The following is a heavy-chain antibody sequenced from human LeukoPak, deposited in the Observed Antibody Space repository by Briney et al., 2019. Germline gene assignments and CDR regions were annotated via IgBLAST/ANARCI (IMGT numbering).Heavy chain of an antibody. CDR2: IYSGGST. CDR3: ARGRATYCFDY. D-gene: IGHD2-21*01. Sequence: GGSLRLSCAASGFTVSSNYMSWVRQAPGKGLEWVSVIYSGGSTYYADSVKGRFTIPRDNSKNTLYLQMNSLRAEDTAVYYCARGRATYCFDYWGQGTLVTVSS. J-gene: IGHJ4*02. CDR1: GFTVSSNY. V-gene: IGHV3-53*01.